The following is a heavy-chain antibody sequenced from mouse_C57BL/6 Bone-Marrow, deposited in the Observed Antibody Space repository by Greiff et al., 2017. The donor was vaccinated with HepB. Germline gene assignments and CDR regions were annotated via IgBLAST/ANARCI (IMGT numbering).Heavy chain of an antibody. D-gene: IGHD2-3*01. CDR3: ACNDGYYVYAMDY. V-gene: IGHV5-12*01. Sequence: EVQRVESGGGLVQPGGSLKLSCAASGFTFSDYYMYWVRQTPEKRLEWVAYISNGGGRTYYPDTVKGRFTISRDNAKNTLYLQMSRLKSEDTAMYYFACNDGYYVYAMDYWGQGTSVTVSS. J-gene: IGHJ4*01. CDR2: ISNGGGRT. CDR1: GFTFSDYY.